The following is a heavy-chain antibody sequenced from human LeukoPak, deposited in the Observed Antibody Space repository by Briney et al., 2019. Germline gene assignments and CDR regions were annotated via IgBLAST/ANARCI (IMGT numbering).Heavy chain of an antibody. CDR3: ARDPRPRYCSGGSCYFNWFDP. J-gene: IGHJ5*02. V-gene: IGHV3-33*01. Sequence: GRSLRLSCAASGFTFSSYGMHWVRQAPGKGLEWVAVIWYDGSNKYYADSVKGRFTISRDNSKNTLYLQMNSLRAEDTAVYYCARDPRPRYCSGGSCYFNWFDPWGQGTLVTVSS. D-gene: IGHD2-15*01. CDR2: IWYDGSNK. CDR1: GFTFSSYG.